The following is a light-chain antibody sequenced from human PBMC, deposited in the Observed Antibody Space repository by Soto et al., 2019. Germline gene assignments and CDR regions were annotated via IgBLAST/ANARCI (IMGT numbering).Light chain of an antibody. J-gene: IGLJ2*01. CDR3: CSYAGSYTFVV. Sequence: QSALTQPPSASGSPGQSVTISCAGTSSDVGGYNYVSWYQQYPGKVPKLMIYEVSERPSGVPDRFSGSKSGNTAFLTVSGLQAEDEADYYCCSYAGSYTFVVFGGGTKLTVL. V-gene: IGLV2-8*01. CDR1: SSDVGGYNY. CDR2: EVS.